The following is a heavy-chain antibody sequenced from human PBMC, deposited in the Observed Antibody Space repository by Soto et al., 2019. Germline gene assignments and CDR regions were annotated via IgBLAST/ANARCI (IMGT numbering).Heavy chain of an antibody. Sequence: GASVKVSCKASGYTFTSYGIIWVRQAPGQGLEWMGWISAYNGNTNYAQKLQGRVTMTTDTSTSTAYMELRSLRSDDTAVYYCARVNLVVVVAATHRWFDPWGQGTLVTVSS. CDR2: ISAYNGNT. J-gene: IGHJ5*02. CDR1: GYTFTSYG. V-gene: IGHV1-18*01. CDR3: ARVNLVVVVAATHRWFDP. D-gene: IGHD2-15*01.